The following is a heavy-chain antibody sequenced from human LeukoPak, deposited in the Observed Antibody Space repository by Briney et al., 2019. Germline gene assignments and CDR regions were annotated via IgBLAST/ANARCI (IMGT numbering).Heavy chain of an antibody. CDR3: ARQITGTTAKNYYYYGMDV. CDR1: GYSFTSYW. J-gene: IGHJ6*02. CDR2: IYPGDSDT. V-gene: IGHV5-51*01. D-gene: IGHD1-20*01. Sequence: PGESLKISCKGSGYSFTSYWIGWVRQMPGKGLEWMGIIYPGDSDTTYSPSFQGQVTISADKSINTAYLQWSSLKASDTAMYYCARQITGTTAKNYYYYGMDVWGQGTTVTVSS.